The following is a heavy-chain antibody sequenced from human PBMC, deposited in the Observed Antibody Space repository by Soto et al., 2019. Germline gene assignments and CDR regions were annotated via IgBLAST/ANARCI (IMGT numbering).Heavy chain of an antibody. Sequence: QVQLVQSGAEVKKPGSSVKVSCKASGGTFSSYAISWVRQAPGQGLEWMGGLIPIFGTANYAQKFQGRVTITADESTSTAYRELSSLRSEDTAVYYCARDGLYGNWFEPWGQGTPVTVSS. CDR2: LIPIFGTA. CDR1: GGTFSSYA. J-gene: IGHJ5*02. V-gene: IGHV1-69*12. CDR3: ARDGLYGNWFEP. D-gene: IGHD2-8*01.